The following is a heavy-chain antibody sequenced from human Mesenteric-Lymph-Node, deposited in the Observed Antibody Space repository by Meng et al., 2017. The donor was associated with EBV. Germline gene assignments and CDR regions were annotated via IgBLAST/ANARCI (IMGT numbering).Heavy chain of an antibody. D-gene: IGHD1-7*01. CDR1: GCSSGGNHW. CDR2: VFHIVST. CDR3: ARVSEISGTWLDC. Sequence: GPVQLACAVFVDAAGPLSPTLSVCGCSSGGNHWWCWIRQPPGKGLECIGAVFHIVSTNNNPSLKSRVTISLDKTKNQFSLKLISVTAADTAVYFCARVSEISGTWLDCWGQGTLVTVSS. V-gene: IGHV4-4*01. J-gene: IGHJ1*01.